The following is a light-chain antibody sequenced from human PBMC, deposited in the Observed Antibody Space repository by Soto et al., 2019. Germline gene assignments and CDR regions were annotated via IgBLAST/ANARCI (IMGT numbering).Light chain of an antibody. Sequence: EIVLTQSPATLSLSPGERATLSCGASQNVGSYFLAWYQQKPGLAPRLLIFDVSNRFAGTPERFSGSGSRTDSPLTISRQAAEFAAFYYRQQYGAPVTFGRGTQVEV. CDR3: QQYGAPVT. V-gene: IGKV3D-20*01. J-gene: IGKJ4*01. CDR1: QNVGSYF. CDR2: DVS.